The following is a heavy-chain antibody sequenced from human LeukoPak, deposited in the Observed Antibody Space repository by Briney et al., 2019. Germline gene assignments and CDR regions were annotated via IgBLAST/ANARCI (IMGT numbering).Heavy chain of an antibody. D-gene: IGHD5-18*01. CDR2: IRYDGSNK. V-gene: IGHV3-30*02. Sequence: PGGSLRLSCAASGFTFSSYGIHWVRQAPGKGLEWVAFIRYDGSNKYYADSVKGRFTISRDNAKNSLYLQMNSLRAEDTAVYYCAKDTASSWWYFDLWGRGTLVTVSS. J-gene: IGHJ2*01. CDR1: GFTFSSYG. CDR3: AKDTASSWWYFDL.